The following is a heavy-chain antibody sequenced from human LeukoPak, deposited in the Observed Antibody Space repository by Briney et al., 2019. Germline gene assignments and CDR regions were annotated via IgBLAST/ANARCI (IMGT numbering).Heavy chain of an antibody. Sequence: GGSLRLSCAASGFTVSSNYMSWVRQAPGKGLEWISSISGSGGTIYYADSVKGRFTISRDNAKNSLFLQINTLRAEDTAVYYCARGDSSGYRYFDYWGQGTLVTVSS. D-gene: IGHD3-22*01. V-gene: IGHV3-11*04. CDR2: ISGSGGTI. J-gene: IGHJ4*02. CDR1: GFTVSSNY. CDR3: ARGDSSGYRYFDY.